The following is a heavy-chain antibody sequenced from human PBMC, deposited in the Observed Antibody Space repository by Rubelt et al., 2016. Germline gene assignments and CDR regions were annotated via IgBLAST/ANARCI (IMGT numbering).Heavy chain of an antibody. D-gene: IGHD5-18*01. CDR3: AKDMGRTGYSYGYSL. V-gene: IGHV3-33*06. CDR2: IWYDGSNK. Sequence: GGGVVQPGRSLRLSCAASGFTFSSYGMHWVRQAPGKGLEWVAVIWYDGSNKYYADSVKGRFTISRDNSKNTLYLQMNSLRAEDTAVYYCAKDMGRTGYSYGYSLWGQGTLVTVSS. CDR1: GFTFSSYG. J-gene: IGHJ4*02.